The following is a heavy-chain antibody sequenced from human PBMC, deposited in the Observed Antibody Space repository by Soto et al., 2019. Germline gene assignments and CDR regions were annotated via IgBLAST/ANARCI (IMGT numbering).Heavy chain of an antibody. D-gene: IGHD2-8*01. CDR2: ISTCNGNT. CDR3: ARDPYHVLMVNAPHLYRLDV. CDR1: GYTFTSYA. Sequence: GASVKVSCKASGYTFTSYAMHWVRQAPGQRLEWMGRISTCNGNTNYPQNLQGRLTMTTDTSTTTAYMELRSLRSDDTAVYYCARDPYHVLMVNAPHLYRLDVWGQGTTVTVSS. V-gene: IGHV1-3*04. J-gene: IGHJ6*02.